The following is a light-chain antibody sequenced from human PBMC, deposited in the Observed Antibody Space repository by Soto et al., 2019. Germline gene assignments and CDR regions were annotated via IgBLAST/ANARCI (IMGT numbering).Light chain of an antibody. Sequence: EIVLTQSPATLSLSPGERATLSCRASQSVSSYLAWYQQKPGQAPRLLIYDASNRATGIPARFSGSRSGTDFTLTINSLETEDFSVYYCQQSNNWPTLGGVTKVAIK. CDR3: QQSNNWPT. V-gene: IGKV3-11*01. CDR2: DAS. J-gene: IGKJ4*01. CDR1: QSVSSY.